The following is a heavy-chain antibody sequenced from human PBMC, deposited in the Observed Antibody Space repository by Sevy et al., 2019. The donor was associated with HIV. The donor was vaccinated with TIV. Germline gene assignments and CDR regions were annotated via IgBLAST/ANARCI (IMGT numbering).Heavy chain of an antibody. D-gene: IGHD2-21*01. CDR3: ARDVAAGDF. V-gene: IGHV3-7*01. CDR1: GFTFTRYW. Sequence: GGPLRLSCAASGFTFTRYWMTWVRQSPGKGLQWLGNINEDGTEKYYRDSVRGRFTISRDNAEKSLHLQMNSLRVDDTGVYYCARDVAAGDFWGQGTLVTVSS. J-gene: IGHJ4*02. CDR2: INEDGTEK.